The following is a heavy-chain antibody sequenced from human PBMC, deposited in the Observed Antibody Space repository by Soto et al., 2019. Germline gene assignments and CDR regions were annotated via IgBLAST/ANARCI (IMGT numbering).Heavy chain of an antibody. V-gene: IGHV1-2*04. D-gene: IGHD3-22*01. J-gene: IGHJ4*02. CDR2: INPNSGGT. CDR1: GYTFTGYY. CDR3: ARGAYYYDSSGYYLLGY. Sequence: ASVKVSCKASGYTFTGYYMHWVRQAPGQGLEWMGWINPNSGGTNYAQKFQGWVTMTRDTSISTAYMELSRLRSDDTAVYYCARGAYYYDSSGYYLLGYWGQGTLVTVPS.